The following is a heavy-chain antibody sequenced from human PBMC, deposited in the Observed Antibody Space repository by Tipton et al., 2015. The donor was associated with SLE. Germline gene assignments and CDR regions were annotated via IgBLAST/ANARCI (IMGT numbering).Heavy chain of an antibody. J-gene: IGHJ6*03. Sequence: SLRLSCVASGFTFISYGMHWVRQAPGKGLEWVAVISYDGSKTNYADSVKGRFTISRDNSQKTLYLQMNSLRTEDTAVYYCAKDWAPQDIVVVLGASYYNYMDVWGKGTTVTVSS. CDR3: AKDWAPQDIVVVLGASYYNYMDV. CDR1: GFTFISYG. V-gene: IGHV3-33*06. D-gene: IGHD2-15*01. CDR2: ISYDGSKT.